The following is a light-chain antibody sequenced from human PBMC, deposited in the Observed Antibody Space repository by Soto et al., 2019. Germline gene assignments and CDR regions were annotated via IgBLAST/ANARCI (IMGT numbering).Light chain of an antibody. J-gene: IGKJ5*01. V-gene: IGKV3-20*01. CDR1: QYINTR. CDR3: QQYGSSLIT. CDR2: QTS. Sequence: DRVTLSCRASQYINTRLAWYQHRPGQAPRLLIYQTSSRATGIPDRFSGSGSGTDFTLTISRVEPEDFAVYYCQQYGSSLITFGQGTRLEIK.